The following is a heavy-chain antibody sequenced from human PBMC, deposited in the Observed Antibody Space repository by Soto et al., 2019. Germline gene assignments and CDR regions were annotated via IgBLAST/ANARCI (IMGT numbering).Heavy chain of an antibody. CDR1: GFTFSDYF. D-gene: IGHD2-2*01. J-gene: IGHJ5*02. CDR2: ISGSSDNI. CDR3: VRDSARIVVVPRVDGDNWLDP. Sequence: NPGGSLRLSCAASGFTFSDYFMSWIRQAPGKGLEWVSFISGSSDNIKYADSVKGRFTISRDNAKNSLYLQMNSLRAEDTAVYYCVRDSARIVVVPRVDGDNWLDPWGQGTLGTVSS. V-gene: IGHV3-11*06.